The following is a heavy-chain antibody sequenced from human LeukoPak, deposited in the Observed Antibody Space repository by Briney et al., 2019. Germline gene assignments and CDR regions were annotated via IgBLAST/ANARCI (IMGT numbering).Heavy chain of an antibody. V-gene: IGHV5-51*01. CDR1: GYSFTSYW. CDR2: IYPGDPDT. Sequence: GESLKISCKGSGYSFTSYWIGWVRQMPGKGLEWMEIIYPGDPDTRYSPSFQGQVTISADKSISTAYLQWSSLKASDTAMYYCARRSRIAAPGTEYFQHWGQGTLVTVSS. D-gene: IGHD6-13*01. J-gene: IGHJ1*01. CDR3: ARRSRIAAPGTEYFQH.